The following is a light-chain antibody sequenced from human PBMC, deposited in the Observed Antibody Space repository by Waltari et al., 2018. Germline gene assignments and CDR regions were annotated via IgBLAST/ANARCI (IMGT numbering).Light chain of an antibody. V-gene: IGKV3-20*01. Sequence: EIVLTQSPGTLSLSPGERATLSCRASQSVGSNYLVCYQQRRCQAPRLLIYGASSRATGIPDRFSGSGSGTDFTLTISRLEPEDCAVYYCQQYGTSSSFGQGTRLEIK. CDR3: QQYGTSSS. J-gene: IGKJ5*01. CDR1: QSVGSNY. CDR2: GAS.